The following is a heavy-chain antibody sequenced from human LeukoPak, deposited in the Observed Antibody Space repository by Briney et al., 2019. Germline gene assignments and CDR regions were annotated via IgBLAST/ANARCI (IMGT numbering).Heavy chain of an antibody. V-gene: IGHV4-34*01. CDR1: GGSFSGYY. CDR3: AGYPRYRTIFGVVINV. J-gene: IGHJ6*04. D-gene: IGHD3-3*01. Sequence: PSETLSLTCAVYGGSFSGYYWSWIRQPPGKGLEWIGEINHSGSTNNNASLKSRVTILIDTSKNQFYLKLSSVNAENTAVYSCAGYPRYRTIFGVVINVWGKGTTVTVSS. CDR2: INHSGST.